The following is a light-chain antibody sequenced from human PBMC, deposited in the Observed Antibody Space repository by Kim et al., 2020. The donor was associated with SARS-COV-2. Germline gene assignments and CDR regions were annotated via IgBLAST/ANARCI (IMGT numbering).Light chain of an antibody. CDR2: GKN. CDR1: SLRSYY. V-gene: IGLV3-19*01. J-gene: IGLJ2*01. Sequence: VALGQTVRITCQGDSLRSYYATWYQQKPGQAPIVVIYGKNNRPSGIPDRFSGSSSGNTASLTITGTQAGDEADYYCNTRDSNDNVVFGGGTKLTVL. CDR3: NTRDSNDNVV.